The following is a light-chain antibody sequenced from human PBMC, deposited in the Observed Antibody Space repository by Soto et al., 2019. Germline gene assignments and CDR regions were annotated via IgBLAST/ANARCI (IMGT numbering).Light chain of an antibody. CDR2: DVN. CDR3: SSYTSSNTLV. Sequence: SVLTQPASVSGSPGQSIAISCTGTSSDVGGYNYVCWYQQHPGKAPKLMIYDVNIRPSGGSDRFSGSKSGNTASLTISGLQAQDEADYYCSSYTSSNTLVFGTGTRSPS. V-gene: IGLV2-14*01. J-gene: IGLJ1*01. CDR1: SSDVGGYNY.